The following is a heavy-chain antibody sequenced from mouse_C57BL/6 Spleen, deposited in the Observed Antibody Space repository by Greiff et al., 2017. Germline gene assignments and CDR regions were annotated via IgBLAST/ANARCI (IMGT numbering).Heavy chain of an antibody. J-gene: IGHJ2*01. CDR2: INPGSGGT. Sequence: QVQLQQSGAELVRPGPSVKVSCKASGYAFTNYLIEWVKQRPGQGLEWIGVINPGSGGTNYNEKFKGKATLTADKSSSTAYMQLSSLTSEDSAVYFCARDWDGSFDYWGQGTTLTVSS. CDR1: GYAFTNYL. CDR3: ARDWDGSFDY. D-gene: IGHD4-1*01. V-gene: IGHV1-54*01.